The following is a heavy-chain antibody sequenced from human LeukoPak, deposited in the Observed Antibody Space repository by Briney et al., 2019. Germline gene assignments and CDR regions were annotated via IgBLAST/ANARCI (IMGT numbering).Heavy chain of an antibody. CDR3: ASDSSGPTDAFDI. CDR1: GGTFSSYA. V-gene: IGHV1-69*05. J-gene: IGHJ3*02. D-gene: IGHD3-22*01. Sequence: SVKVSCKASGGTFSSYAISWVRQAPGQGLEWMGRIIPIFGTANYAQKFQGRVTITTDESTSTAYMELSSLRSEDTAVYYCASDSSGPTDAFDIWGQGTMVTVSS. CDR2: IIPIFGTA.